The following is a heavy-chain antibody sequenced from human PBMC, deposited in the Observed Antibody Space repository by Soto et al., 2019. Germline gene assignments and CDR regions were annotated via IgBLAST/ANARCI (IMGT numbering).Heavy chain of an antibody. D-gene: IGHD3-3*01. J-gene: IGHJ4*01. V-gene: IGHV4-59*08. CDR3: ARHQGGDFFFNGKATTEFYIVY. CDR1: GGSLIPCY. CDR2: IYYSGST. Sequence: SQAFCLTCTVSGGSLIPCYKSVILQPPGKKQEWVGYIYYSGSTNYNPSLKSRVSMSVDTSKNQFSLKLYSVNAADTAVYYCARHQGGDFFFNGKATTEFYIVYWG.